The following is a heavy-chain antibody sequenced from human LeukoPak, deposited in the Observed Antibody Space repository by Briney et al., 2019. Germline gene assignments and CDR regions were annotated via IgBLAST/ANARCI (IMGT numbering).Heavy chain of an antibody. J-gene: IGHJ4*02. CDR2: IRYDGSNK. CDR3: ARQSLGIVVVPAATDY. CDR1: GFTFSSCG. V-gene: IGHV3-30*02. Sequence: GGSLRLSCAASGFTFSSCGMHWVRQAPGKGQEWVAFIRYDGSNKYYADSVKGRFTISRDNSKNTLYLQMNSLRAEDTAVYYCARQSLGIVVVPAATDYWGQGTLVTVSS. D-gene: IGHD2-2*01.